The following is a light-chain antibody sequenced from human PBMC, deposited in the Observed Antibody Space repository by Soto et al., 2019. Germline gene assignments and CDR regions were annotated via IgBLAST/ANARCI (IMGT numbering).Light chain of an antibody. Sequence: QSVLTQPPSASGTPGQRVTISCSGSSSNIGSNYVYWYQQLPGTAPKLRIYRNNQRPSGVPDRFSGSKSGTSASLAISGLRSDDEADYYCAAWDDSLSGVVFGGGTKVTVL. CDR2: RNN. V-gene: IGLV1-47*01. CDR1: SSNIGSNY. CDR3: AAWDDSLSGVV. J-gene: IGLJ2*01.